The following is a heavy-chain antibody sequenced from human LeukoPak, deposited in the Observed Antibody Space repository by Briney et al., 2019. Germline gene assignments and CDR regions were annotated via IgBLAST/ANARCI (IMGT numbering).Heavy chain of an antibody. CDR1: GFTFSNYW. J-gene: IGHJ4*02. CDR2: IKPSGSEK. Sequence: PGGSLRLSCEGSGFTFSNYWMTWVRQAPEKGLEWVANIKPSGSEKHYADSVEGRFTISRDNAKNSLYLQMNSLRAEDTAVYYCATEYYGSMSYYDYWGQGTLVTVSS. CDR3: ATEYYGSMSYYDY. V-gene: IGHV3-7*04. D-gene: IGHD3-10*01.